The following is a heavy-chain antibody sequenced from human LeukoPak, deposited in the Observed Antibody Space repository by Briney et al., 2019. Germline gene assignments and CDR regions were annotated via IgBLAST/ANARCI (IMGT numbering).Heavy chain of an antibody. CDR1: GGTFSRYA. J-gene: IGHJ4*02. V-gene: IGHV1-46*01. D-gene: IGHD3-9*01. CDR2: INPSGGST. CDR3: AVLTGSFDY. Sequence: ASVKVSCKASGGTFSRYAISWVRQAPGQGLEWMGIINPSGGSTSYAQKFQGRVTMTRDTSTSTVYMELSSLRSEDTAVYYCAVLTGSFDYWGQGTLVTVSS.